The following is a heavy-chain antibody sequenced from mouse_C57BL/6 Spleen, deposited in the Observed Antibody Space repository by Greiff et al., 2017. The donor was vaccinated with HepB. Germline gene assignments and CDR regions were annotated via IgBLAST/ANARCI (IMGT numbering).Heavy chain of an antibody. Sequence: QVQLKESGAELVKPGASVKISCKASGYAFSSYWMNWVKQRPGKGLEWIGQIYPGDGDTNYNGKFKGKATLTADKSSSTAYMQLSSLTSEDSAVYFCARRKTLSYYYAMDYWGQGTSVTVSS. V-gene: IGHV1-80*01. J-gene: IGHJ4*01. CDR1: GYAFSSYW. CDR2: IYPGDGDT. D-gene: IGHD1-1*01. CDR3: ARRKTLSYYYAMDY.